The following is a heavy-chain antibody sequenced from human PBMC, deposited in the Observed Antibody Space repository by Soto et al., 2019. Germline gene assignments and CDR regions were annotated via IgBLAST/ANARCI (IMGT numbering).Heavy chain of an antibody. CDR2: ISNSGGST. Sequence: EVQLLESGGGLVQPGGSLRLSCAASGFTFSSYAMSWVRQAPGKGLEWASGISNSGGSTYYADSVKGRFSISRDNSKNTLYLQMNSLRAEDTAVYYCAKGSVWGSYRYEAYYFDYWGQGTLVTVSS. CDR1: GFTFSSYA. V-gene: IGHV3-23*01. CDR3: AKGSVWGSYRYEAYYFDY. D-gene: IGHD3-16*02. J-gene: IGHJ4*02.